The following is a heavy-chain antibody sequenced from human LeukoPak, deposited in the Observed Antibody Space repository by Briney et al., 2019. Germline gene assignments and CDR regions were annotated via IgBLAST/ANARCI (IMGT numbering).Heavy chain of an antibody. J-gene: IGHJ6*03. D-gene: IGHD5-18*01. V-gene: IGHV1-8*03. Sequence: GASVKVSCKASGYTFTSYDINWVRQATGQGLEWMGWMNPNSGNTGYAQKFQGRVTITRNTSISTAYMELSSLRSEDTAVYYCARNVDTAEIGSWGYYYYYMDVWGKGTTVTVSS. CDR2: MNPNSGNT. CDR1: GYTFTSYD. CDR3: ARNVDTAEIGSWGYYYYYMDV.